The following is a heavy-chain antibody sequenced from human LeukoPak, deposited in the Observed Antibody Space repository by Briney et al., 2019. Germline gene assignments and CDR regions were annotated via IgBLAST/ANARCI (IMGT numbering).Heavy chain of an antibody. CDR2: INPSDGDR. CDR3: ARGLGRPNYFDY. J-gene: IGHJ4*02. Sequence: ASVKVSCKASGYTFITYKMRWVRQAPGQGLEWVGIINPSDGDRRNAQKFQGRVTMTRDTSTSTVYMELSSLRSEDTAVYYCARGLGRPNYFDYWGQGTLVTVSS. D-gene: IGHD7-27*01. CDR1: GYTFITYK. V-gene: IGHV1-46*01.